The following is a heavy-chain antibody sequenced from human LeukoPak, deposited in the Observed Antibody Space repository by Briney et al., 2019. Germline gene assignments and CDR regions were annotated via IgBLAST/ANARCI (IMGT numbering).Heavy chain of an antibody. CDR1: GFTFGDYA. V-gene: IGHV3-49*04. CDR2: IRSKTYGETT. D-gene: IGHD3-22*01. CDR3: TRGDGSGIC. Sequence: GRSLRLSCTASGFTFGDYAMGWVRQAPGKGLEWIGFIRSKTYGETTEYAASVKGRFTFSRGDSKSIAYLQMNSLNIEDTAVYYCTRGDGSGICWGQGTLVTVSS. J-gene: IGHJ4*02.